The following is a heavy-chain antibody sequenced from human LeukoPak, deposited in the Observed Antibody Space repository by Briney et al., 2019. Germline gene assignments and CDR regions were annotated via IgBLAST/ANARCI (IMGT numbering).Heavy chain of an antibody. J-gene: IGHJ4*02. Sequence: GGSLRLSCAASGFTFSSYEMNWVRQAPGKGLEWVSYISSGSTIYDADSMKGRFTISRDNAKNSLYLQMNSLRAEDTAVYYCARESIAVAGAPFDYWGQGTLVTVSS. D-gene: IGHD6-19*01. CDR2: ISSGSTI. CDR3: ARESIAVAGAPFDY. V-gene: IGHV3-48*03. CDR1: GFTFSSYE.